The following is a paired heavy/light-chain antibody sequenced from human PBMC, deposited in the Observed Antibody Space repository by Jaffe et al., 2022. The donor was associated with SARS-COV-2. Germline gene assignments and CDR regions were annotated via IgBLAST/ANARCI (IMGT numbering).Heavy chain of an antibody. D-gene: IGHD6-19*01. J-gene: IGHJ4*02. CDR3: ARGSSGWYGHPDY. V-gene: IGHV3-53*01. CDR1: GFTVSSNY. Sequence: EVQLVESGGGLIQPGGSLRLSCAASGFTVSSNYMSWVRQAPGKGLEWVSLIYSGGSTEYADSVKGRFTISRDNAKNTLYLQMNSLRAEDTAVYYCARGSSGWYGHPDYWGQGTLVTVSS. CDR2: IYSGGST.
Light chain of an antibody. J-gene: IGLJ2*01. CDR1: SSNIGNNY. Sequence: QSVLTQPPSVSAAPGQKVTISCSGSSSNIGNNYVSWFQHLPGTAPKLLIYDNNKRPSGIPDRFSGSKSGTSATLGITGLQTGDEADYYCGTWDSTWVFGGGTRLTVL. CDR2: DNN. CDR3: GTWDSTWV. V-gene: IGLV1-51*01.